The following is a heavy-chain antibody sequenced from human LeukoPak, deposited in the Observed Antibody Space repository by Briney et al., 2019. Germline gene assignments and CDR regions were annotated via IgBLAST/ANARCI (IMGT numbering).Heavy chain of an antibody. D-gene: IGHD3-22*01. V-gene: IGHV3-7*01. CDR2: INQDGTEK. J-gene: IGHJ4*02. CDR1: GFTFTTYW. CDR3: ASSRVVVMTV. Sequence: PGDSLRLSCAASGFTFTTYWMSWVRQLPGKGLEWVANINQDGTEKYYVDSVKGRFTISRDNAKNSLYLQMNSLRAEDTAVYYCASSRVVVMTVWGQGTLVTVSS.